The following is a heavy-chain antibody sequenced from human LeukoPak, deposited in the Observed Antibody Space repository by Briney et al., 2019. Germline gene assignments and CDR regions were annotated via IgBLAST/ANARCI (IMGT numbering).Heavy chain of an antibody. D-gene: IGHD6-13*01. CDR1: GFRFSDHY. V-gene: IGHV3-11*03. Sequence: PGGSLRLSCAASGFRFSDHYMSWIRQAPGKGLEWISYICTSSGDTQYADSVKGRFTISRDNAEGSLFLQMNSLRVEDTAVYYCGVAAAGNFYDCLDVWGQGTTVTVPS. J-gene: IGHJ6*02. CDR3: GVAAAGNFYDCLDV. CDR2: ICTSSGDT.